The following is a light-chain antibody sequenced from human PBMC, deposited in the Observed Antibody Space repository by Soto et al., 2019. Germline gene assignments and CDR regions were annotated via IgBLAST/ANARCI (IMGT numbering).Light chain of an antibody. CDR2: EGD. Sequence: QSALTQPASVSGSPGQSITISCTGTSSDIGAYNLVSWYQQHPGEAPRLILFEGDQRPSGISRRFSASKSGNTASLIISGLQAEDEADYYCYSYGGRSNLVFGGGTKLTVL. CDR3: YSYGGRSNLV. J-gene: IGLJ2*01. V-gene: IGLV2-23*01. CDR1: SSDIGAYNL.